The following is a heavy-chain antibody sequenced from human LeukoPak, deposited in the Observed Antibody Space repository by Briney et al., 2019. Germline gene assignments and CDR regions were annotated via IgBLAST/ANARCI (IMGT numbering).Heavy chain of an antibody. CDR2: IRSKAYGGTT. V-gene: IGHV3-49*03. CDR3: TRDESETGVRGYYYYYYYMDV. Sequence: GGSLRLSCTGSGFTFGDYAMSWFRQAPGKGLEWVSFIRSKAYGGTTEYAASVKGRFTISRDDSKSIGYLQMNSLKTEDTAVYYCTRDESETGVRGYYYYYYYMDVWGKGTTVTVSS. D-gene: IGHD7-27*01. J-gene: IGHJ6*03. CDR1: GFTFGDYA.